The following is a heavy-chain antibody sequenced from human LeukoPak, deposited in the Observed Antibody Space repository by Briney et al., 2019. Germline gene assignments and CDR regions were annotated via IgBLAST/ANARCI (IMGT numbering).Heavy chain of an antibody. D-gene: IGHD3-16*02. CDR1: GGSFSGYY. CDR3: ARGLLRLGELSYFDY. J-gene: IGHJ4*02. Sequence: SETLSLTCAVYGGSFSGYYWSWIRQPPGKGLEWIGEINHSGSTNYNPSLKSRVTISVDTSKNQFSLKLSSVTAADTAVYYCARGLLRLGELSYFDYWGQGTLVTVSS. CDR2: INHSGST. V-gene: IGHV4-34*01.